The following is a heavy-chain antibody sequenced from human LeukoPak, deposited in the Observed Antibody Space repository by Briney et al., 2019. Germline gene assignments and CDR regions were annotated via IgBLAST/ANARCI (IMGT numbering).Heavy chain of an antibody. CDR2: IWYDGSGK. V-gene: IGHV3-33*01. CDR1: GFTFSRYG. CDR3: GRGGGDPYDFWSGSRDHADQKFYSYYGLDV. D-gene: IGHD3-3*01. Sequence: SGRSLRLSCAASGFTFSRYGMHWVRQAPGKGLEWVAVIWYDGSGKYYADSVKGRFTVSRDNSKNTLYLQMNSLRAEDTAVYYCGRGGGDPYDFWSGSRDHADQKFYSYYGLDVWGQGTTVTVSS. J-gene: IGHJ6*02.